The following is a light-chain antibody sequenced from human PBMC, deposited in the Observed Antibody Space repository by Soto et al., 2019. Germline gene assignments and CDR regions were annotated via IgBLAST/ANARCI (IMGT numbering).Light chain of an antibody. V-gene: IGKV3-20*01. CDR1: QSVSTNF. CDR2: GAS. CDR3: QQYGRTSWT. Sequence: EIVLTQSPGTLSLSPGKGATLSCRASQSVSTNFFAWYHQKPGQAPRLLLYGASTRATGIPDRFSGSGSGTDFHLTISKLEPEDCAVYYCQQYGRTSWTFGQGTKVEIK. J-gene: IGKJ1*01.